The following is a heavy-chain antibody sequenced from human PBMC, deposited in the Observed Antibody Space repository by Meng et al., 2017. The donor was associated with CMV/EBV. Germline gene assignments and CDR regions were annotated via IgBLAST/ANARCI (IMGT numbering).Heavy chain of an antibody. V-gene: IGHV1-2*02. CDR3: AREGYDFWSGYQYPASGMDV. J-gene: IGHJ6*02. CDR1: GYTFTGYY. D-gene: IGHD3-3*01. CDR2: INPNSGGT. Sequence: ASVKVSCKASGYTFTGYYMHWVRQAPGQGLEWMGWINPNSGGTNYAQKFQGRVTMTRDTSTSTAYMELSRLRSDDTAVYYCAREGYDFWSGYQYPASGMDVWGQGTTVTVSS.